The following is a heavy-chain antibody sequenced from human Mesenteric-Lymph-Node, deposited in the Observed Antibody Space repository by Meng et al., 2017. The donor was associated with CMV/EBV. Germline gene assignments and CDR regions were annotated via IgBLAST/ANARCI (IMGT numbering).Heavy chain of an antibody. CDR3: ARGGFGELLSFDF. CDR2: NYHSGRT. Sequence: VSGDSSRRSGYSWSWIRQPPGKGLEWIGYNYHSGRTDYNPSFKTRVIISVDRSKNQFSLKLSSVTAADTAVYYCARGGFGELLSFDFWGQGTLVTVSS. J-gene: IGHJ4*02. CDR1: GDSSRRSGYS. V-gene: IGHV4-30-2*01. D-gene: IGHD3-10*01.